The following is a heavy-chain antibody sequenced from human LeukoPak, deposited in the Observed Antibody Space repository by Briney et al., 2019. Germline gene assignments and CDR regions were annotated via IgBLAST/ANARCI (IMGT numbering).Heavy chain of an antibody. Sequence: GGSLRLSCVGSGFTFRSHAMSWVRQAPEKGLEFVSGNENGGTTYYADSVKGRFTISRDTSKNTLYLQINSLSVEDTAVYYCIVFGDSNHWGQGTLVTVSS. CDR3: IVFGDSNH. V-gene: IGHV3-23*01. CDR1: GFTFRSHA. J-gene: IGHJ5*02. CDR2: NENGGTT. D-gene: IGHD4-17*01.